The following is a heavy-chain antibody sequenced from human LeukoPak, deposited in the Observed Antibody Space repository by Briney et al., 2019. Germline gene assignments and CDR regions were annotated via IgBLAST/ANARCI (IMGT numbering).Heavy chain of an antibody. D-gene: IGHD3-10*01. V-gene: IGHV3-23*01. Sequence: GGSLRLSCAVSGFTFSSYAMSWVRQAPGKGLEWVSAISGSGGSTYYADSVKGRFTISRDNSKNTLYLQMNSLRAEDTAVYYCAKGSLLWFGEFPFDYWGQGTLVTVSS. CDR1: GFTFSSYA. CDR3: AKGSLLWFGEFPFDY. J-gene: IGHJ4*02. CDR2: ISGSGGST.